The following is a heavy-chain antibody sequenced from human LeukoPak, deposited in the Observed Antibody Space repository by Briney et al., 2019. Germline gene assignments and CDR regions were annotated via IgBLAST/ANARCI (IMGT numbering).Heavy chain of an antibody. CDR2: IDSSRSTI. CDR1: GFTFNRYS. V-gene: IGHV3-48*04. D-gene: IGHD3-22*01. CDR3: ARGKDYYDSSGYYGYYYYYMDV. Sequence: GGSLRLSCAASGFTFNRYSMNWVRQAPGKGLGWVSYIDSSRSTIYYADSVKGRFTISRDNAKNSLCLQMNSLRAEDTAVYYCARGKDYYDSSGYYGYYYYYMDVWGKGTTVTVSS. J-gene: IGHJ6*03.